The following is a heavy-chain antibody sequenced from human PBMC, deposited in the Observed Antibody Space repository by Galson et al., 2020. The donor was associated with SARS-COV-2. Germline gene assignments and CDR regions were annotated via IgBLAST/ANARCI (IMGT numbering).Heavy chain of an antibody. Sequence: SVKVSCKASGGTFSSYAISWVRQAPGQGLEWMGGIIPIFGTANYAQKFQGRVTITADESTSTAYMELSSLRSEDTAVYYCARGGYSSSWSPYYHYGMDVWGQGTTVTVSS. CDR3: ARGGYSSSWSPYYHYGMDV. CDR1: GGTFSSYA. CDR2: IIPIFGTA. J-gene: IGHJ6*02. D-gene: IGHD6-13*01. V-gene: IGHV1-69*13.